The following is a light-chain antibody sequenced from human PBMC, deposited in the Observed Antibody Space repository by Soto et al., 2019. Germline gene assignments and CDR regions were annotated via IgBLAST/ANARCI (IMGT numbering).Light chain of an antibody. CDR2: EVS. CDR3: SSYTSSSVV. V-gene: IGLV2-14*02. Sequence: QSALTQPASVSGSPGQSITISCTGTSSDVGSYNLVSWYQHHPGKTPKLMIYEVSNRPSGVSNRFSGSKSGNTASLTISGLQAEDEADYYCSSYTSSSVVFGGGTKVTVL. J-gene: IGLJ2*01. CDR1: SSDVGSYNL.